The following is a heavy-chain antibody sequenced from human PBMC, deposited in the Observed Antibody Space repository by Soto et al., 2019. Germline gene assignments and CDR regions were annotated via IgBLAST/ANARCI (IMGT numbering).Heavy chain of an antibody. Sequence: QVQLVQSGAEVKKPGASVKVSCKASGYTFTSYAMHWVRQAPGQRLEWMGWINAGNGNTKYSQKFQGRVTITRDTSASTAYMELSSLRSEDTAVYYCAATYYYGSGSYYNVPRLFHFDYWGQGTLVTVSS. CDR2: INAGNGNT. V-gene: IGHV1-3*01. D-gene: IGHD3-10*01. CDR1: GYTFTSYA. CDR3: AATYYYGSGSYYNVPRLFHFDY. J-gene: IGHJ4*02.